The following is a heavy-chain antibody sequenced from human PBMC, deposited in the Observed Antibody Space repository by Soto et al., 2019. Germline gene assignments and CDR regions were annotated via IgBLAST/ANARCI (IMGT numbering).Heavy chain of an antibody. CDR2: IWYDGGSE. Sequence: QVQLVESGGGVVQPGRSLRLSCAASGFTFSAYCMHWVRQAPGEGLEWVAVIWYDGGSEYYADSVEGRFTISRDNAKNTVYLHMDTLRGDDTAVYYCARAHGPSLGSCLDLWGQGTLVTVSS. J-gene: IGHJ5*02. CDR3: ARAHGPSLGSCLDL. V-gene: IGHV3-33*01. CDR1: GFTFSAYC. D-gene: IGHD2-2*01.